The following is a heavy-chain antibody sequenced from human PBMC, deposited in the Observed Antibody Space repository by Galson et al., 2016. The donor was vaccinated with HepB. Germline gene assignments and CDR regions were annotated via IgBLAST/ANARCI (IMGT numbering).Heavy chain of an antibody. CDR2: ISTAGDP. CDR3: SRDHGVGAKAGFDV. D-gene: IGHD1-26*01. V-gene: IGHV3-13*05. J-gene: IGHJ3*01. CDR1: GFTFSRYD. Sequence: SLRLSCAASGFTFSRYDMHWVRQATGKGLEWVSAISTAGDPYYPGSVKGRFTISRENAKNSLFLQMNSLRAEDTAVYYCSRDHGVGAKAGFDVWGQETMVTVSS.